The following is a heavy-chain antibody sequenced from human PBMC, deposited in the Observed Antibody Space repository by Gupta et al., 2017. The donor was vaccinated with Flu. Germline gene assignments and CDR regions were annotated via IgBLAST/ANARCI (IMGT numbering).Heavy chain of an antibody. D-gene: IGHD5-24*01. J-gene: IGHJ6*02. CDR3: AKGLRGYNVGNYYYGLDV. CDR1: GFTFTIYG. Sequence: QVQLVESGGGVVQPGRSLRLACAASGFTFTIYGLHWVRQAPGKGLEWVAVISYDGSNTYYSDSLKGRFTISRDNSKNTLYLQMDSLRAEDTAVYYCAKGLRGYNVGNYYYGLDVWGQGTTVTVSS. V-gene: IGHV3-30*18. CDR2: ISYDGSNT.